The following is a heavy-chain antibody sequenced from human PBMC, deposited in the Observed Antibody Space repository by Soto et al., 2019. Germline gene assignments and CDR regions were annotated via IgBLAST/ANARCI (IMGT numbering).Heavy chain of an antibody. CDR1: GFTFSSFA. J-gene: IGHJ4*02. CDR2: ISYDGSNK. Sequence: QAQLVESGGGVVQPGRSLRLSCAASGFTFSSFAFHWVRQAPGKGLEWVAVISYDGSNKYYADSVKGRFTISRDNSKNTLYLQMNSLRAEDTAVYYCARDIEDYYGSGSYPSGIDYWGQGTLVTVSS. D-gene: IGHD3-10*01. V-gene: IGHV3-30-3*01. CDR3: ARDIEDYYGSGSYPSGIDY.